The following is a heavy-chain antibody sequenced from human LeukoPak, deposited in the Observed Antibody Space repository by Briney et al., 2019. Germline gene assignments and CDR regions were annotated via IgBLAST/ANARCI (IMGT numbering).Heavy chain of an antibody. CDR1: GFTFSSYS. V-gene: IGHV3-21*01. D-gene: IGHD6-13*01. CDR3: ARDPGIAAAGNQFFDY. Sequence: GSLRLSCAASGFTFSSYSMNWVRQAPGKGLEWVSSISSSSSYIYYADSVKGRFTISRDNSKNTLYLQMNSLRAEDTAVYYCARDPGIAAAGNQFFDYWGQGTLVTVSS. J-gene: IGHJ4*02. CDR2: ISSSSSYI.